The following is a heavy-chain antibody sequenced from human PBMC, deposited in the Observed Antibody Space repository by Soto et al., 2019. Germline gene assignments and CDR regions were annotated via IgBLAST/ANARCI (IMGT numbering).Heavy chain of an antibody. CDR2: ISNSGYYI. Sequence: PGWSLRLSCEASGFTLSTYSMNWVRQAPGKGLEWVSSISNSGYYIYYADSMKGRFTISRDNAKNSLYLQVNSLRAEDTAVYYCARDYSSSSGGYFDYWGLETLVTVSS. J-gene: IGHJ4*01. V-gene: IGHV3-21*01. CDR1: GFTLSTYS. D-gene: IGHD6-6*01. CDR3: ARDYSSSSGGYFDY.